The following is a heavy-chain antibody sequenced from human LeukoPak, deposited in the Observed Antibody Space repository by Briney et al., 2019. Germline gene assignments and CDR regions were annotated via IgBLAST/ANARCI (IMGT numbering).Heavy chain of an antibody. D-gene: IGHD6-6*01. J-gene: IGHJ2*01. CDR3: AKDNRASIAARHGLDL. V-gene: IGHV3-30*02. CDR1: GFTFCSYG. CDR2: IRYDGSNK. Sequence: GGSLRLSCAASGFTFCSYGMHWVRQAPGKGLEWVAFIRYDGSNKYYADSVKGRFTISRDNSKNTLYLQMNSLRAEDTAVYYCAKDNRASIAARHGLDLWGRGTLVTVSS.